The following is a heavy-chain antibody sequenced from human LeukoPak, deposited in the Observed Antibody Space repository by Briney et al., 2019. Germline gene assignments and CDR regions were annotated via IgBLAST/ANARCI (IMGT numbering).Heavy chain of an antibody. J-gene: IGHJ4*02. CDR1: GFTFSNSW. CDR3: VAGTTY. Sequence: GGSLRLSCAASGFTFSNSWMTWVRQAPGKGLEWVAIIKQAGSQKHYVDSVKGRFTISRDNARNSLYLQMNSLRAEDTAVYWAVAGTTYWGQGTLVTVSS. V-gene: IGHV3-7*05. CDR2: IKQAGSQK. D-gene: IGHD6-19*01.